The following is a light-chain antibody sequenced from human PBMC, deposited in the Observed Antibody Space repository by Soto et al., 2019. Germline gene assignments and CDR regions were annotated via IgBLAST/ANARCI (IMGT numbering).Light chain of an antibody. CDR3: QQRCSWPPT. CDR1: QSVSRY. J-gene: IGKJ4*01. V-gene: IGKV3-11*01. CDR2: DTS. Sequence: EIGLTQSPATLSLSPGDRATLSCRASQSVSRYLAWYQQKPGQAPRLLIHDTSTRATGVPDTFSGSGSGTEFTLTISSLEPEDSAMYCCQQRCSWPPTFGGGTHVEIK.